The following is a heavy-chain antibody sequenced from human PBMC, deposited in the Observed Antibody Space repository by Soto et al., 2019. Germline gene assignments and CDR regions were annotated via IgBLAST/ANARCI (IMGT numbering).Heavy chain of an antibody. CDR2: INAGNGNT. D-gene: IGHD3-16*02. Sequence: QVQLVQSGAEVKKPGASVKVSCKASGYTFTSYAMHWVRQAPGQRLEWMGWINAGNGNTKYSQKFQGRVTITRDTSASTAYMERSSLRSEHTAVYYCARGMITFGGFIVGGFDYWGQGTLVTVSS. V-gene: IGHV1-3*01. J-gene: IGHJ4*02. CDR3: ARGMITFGGFIVGGFDY. CDR1: GYTFTSYA.